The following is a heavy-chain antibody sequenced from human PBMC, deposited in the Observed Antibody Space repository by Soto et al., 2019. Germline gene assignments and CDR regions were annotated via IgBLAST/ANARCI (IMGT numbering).Heavy chain of an antibody. D-gene: IGHD3-10*01. CDR3: ARLLLYGSGSRVYFAS. CDR2: INYSGRT. V-gene: IGHV4-39*01. Sequence: QLQLQESGPGLVKPSETLSLTCTVSGGSISSSSYYWGWIRQPPGKGLEWIGSINYSGRTYYNPSLKSRVTISVDTSKTQFSLKLSSVTAADTVVYYCARLLLYGSGSRVYFASWGQGTLVTVSS. CDR1: GGSISSSSYY. J-gene: IGHJ4*02.